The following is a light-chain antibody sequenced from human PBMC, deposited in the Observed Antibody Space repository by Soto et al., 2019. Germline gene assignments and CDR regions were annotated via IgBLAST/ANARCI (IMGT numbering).Light chain of an antibody. CDR2: DAS. CDR3: QRRSTWPS. CDR1: QSVSSY. Sequence: EIVMTQSPATLSVSPGERATLSCRASQSVSSYLAWYQQKTGQAPRLLIYDASNRATGNTARFSGCGSGTDFTLSIRGLEHVDFEVYYHQRRSTWPSFGGGTKVDIK. J-gene: IGKJ4*01. V-gene: IGKV3-11*01.